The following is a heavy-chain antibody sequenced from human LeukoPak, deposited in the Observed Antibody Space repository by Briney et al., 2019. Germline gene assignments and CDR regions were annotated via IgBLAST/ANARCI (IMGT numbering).Heavy chain of an antibody. CDR3: ASPSSGWYSGFDP. CDR1: GGSISSSSYY. V-gene: IGHV4-39*01. J-gene: IGHJ5*02. Sequence: SENLSLNCTVAGGSISSSSYYRGWIRQPPGKGLEWIGSIYYSGSTYYNPSLMSRVTISVDTSKNQFSLKLSSVTAADTAVYYCASPSSGWYSGFDPWGQGTLVTVSS. D-gene: IGHD6-19*01. CDR2: IYYSGST.